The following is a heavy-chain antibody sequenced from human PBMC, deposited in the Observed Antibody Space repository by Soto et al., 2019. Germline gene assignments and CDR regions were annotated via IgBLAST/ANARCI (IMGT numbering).Heavy chain of an antibody. CDR2: ISGSGGST. D-gene: IGHD3-3*02. Sequence: EVQLLESGGGLVQPGGSLRLSCAASGFTFSSYAMSWVRQAPGKGLEWVSAISGSGGSTYYADSVKGRFTISRDNSMHKLYLPKNSLRAEDTAGENCAKDEHCRSRPVAYLGQGTLVTLSP. V-gene: IGHV3-23*01. J-gene: IGHJ4*02. CDR3: AKDEHCRSRPVAY. CDR1: GFTFSSYA.